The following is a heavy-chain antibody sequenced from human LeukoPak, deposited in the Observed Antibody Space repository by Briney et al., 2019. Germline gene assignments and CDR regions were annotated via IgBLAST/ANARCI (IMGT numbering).Heavy chain of an antibody. D-gene: IGHD1-26*01. Sequence: PSETLSLTCTVSGGSISSGVYYWSWIRQPAGKGLEWIGRIYTSGSTNYNPSLKSRVTISLDTSKNQFSLRLSSVTAADTAVYYCASSEWELRGMAFDYWGQGTLVTVSS. J-gene: IGHJ4*02. CDR2: IYTSGST. CDR1: GGSISSGVYY. CDR3: ASSEWELRGMAFDY. V-gene: IGHV4-61*02.